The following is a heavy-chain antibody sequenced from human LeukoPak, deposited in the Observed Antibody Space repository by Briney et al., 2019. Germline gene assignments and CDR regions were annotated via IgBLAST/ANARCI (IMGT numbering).Heavy chain of an antibody. CDR1: GFTFSNYG. CDR2: IRYDGSNK. J-gene: IGHJ4*02. Sequence: PGGSLRLSCVVSGFTFSNYGMNWVRPAPGKGLEWVAFIRYDGSNKYYADSVKGRFTISRDNSKNTLYLQMNSLRAEDTAVYYCAKDTYGSGSYSLDYWGQGTLVTVSS. V-gene: IGHV3-30*02. CDR3: AKDTYGSGSYSLDY. D-gene: IGHD3-10*01.